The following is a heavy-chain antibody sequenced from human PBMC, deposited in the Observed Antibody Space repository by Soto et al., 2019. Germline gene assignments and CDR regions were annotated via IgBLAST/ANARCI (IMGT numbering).Heavy chain of an antibody. V-gene: IGHV3-23*01. D-gene: IGHD2-15*01. CDR3: AKDRYCSGGSCYSEWAFDI. J-gene: IGHJ3*02. CDR1: GFTFRSYA. Sequence: GGSLRLFCAASGFTFRSYAMGWVRQAPGKGLEWVSAISGSGGSTYYADSVKGRFTISRDNSKNTLYLQMSSLRAEDTAVYYCAKDRYCSGGSCYSEWAFDIWGQGTMVTVSS. CDR2: ISGSGGST.